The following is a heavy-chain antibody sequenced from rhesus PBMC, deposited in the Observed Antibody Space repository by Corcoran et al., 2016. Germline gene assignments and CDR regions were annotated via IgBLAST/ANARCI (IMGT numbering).Heavy chain of an antibody. J-gene: IGHJ4*01. V-gene: IGHV4-93*02. CDR1: GGSLSSRHW. Sequence: QVQLQESGPAVVKPSETLSLTCAVSGGSLSSRHWWRWIRLSPWKGLEWIGGIYGSGGSTEYNPSRESRVTISIYTSKYEFSLKLSSVTAADTALYYCARLEGSTDFDYWGQGVLVTVSS. CDR3: ARLEGSTDFDY. D-gene: IGHD4-29*01. CDR2: IYGSGGST.